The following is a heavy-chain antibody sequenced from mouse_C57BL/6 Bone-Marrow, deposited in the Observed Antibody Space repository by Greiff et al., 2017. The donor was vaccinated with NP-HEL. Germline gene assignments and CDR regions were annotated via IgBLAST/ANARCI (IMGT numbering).Heavy chain of an antibody. V-gene: IGHV1-39*01. J-gene: IGHJ3*01. CDR3: ASYDYVAWFAY. CDR2: INPNYGTT. CDR1: GYSFPDYN. D-gene: IGHD2-4*01. Sequence: EVQLQQSGPELVKPGASVKISCKASGYSFPDYNMTWVKQSNGKSLEWIGVINPNYGTTSYNQKFKGKATLTVYQSSSTAYMQLNSLTSEDSAVYYCASYDYVAWFAYWGQGTLVTVSA.